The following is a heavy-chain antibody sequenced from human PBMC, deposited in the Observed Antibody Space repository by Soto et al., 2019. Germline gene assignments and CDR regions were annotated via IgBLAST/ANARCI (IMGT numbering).Heavy chain of an antibody. CDR2: ISSSSSTI. CDR3: ARPEYSSSSYGMDF. J-gene: IGHJ6*02. D-gene: IGHD6-6*01. V-gene: IGHV3-48*02. Sequence: EVQLVESGGGLVQPGGSLRLSCAASGFTFSSYSMNWVRQAPGKGLEWVSYISSSSSTIYYADSVKGRFTISRDNAKNSLYLQMNRMRDEDTAVYYCARPEYSSSSYGMDFWGQGTTVTVSS. CDR1: GFTFSSYS.